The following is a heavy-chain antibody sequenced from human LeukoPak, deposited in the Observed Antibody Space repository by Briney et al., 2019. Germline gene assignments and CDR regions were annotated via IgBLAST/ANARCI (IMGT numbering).Heavy chain of an antibody. D-gene: IGHD5-24*01. CDR3: ARSSVEMATIGHHHYYYYMDV. V-gene: IGHV5-51*01. Sequence: HGESLKISCKGSGYSFTSYWIGWVRQMPGKGLEWMGIIYPGDSDTRYSPSFQGQVTISADKSISTAYLQWSSLKASDTAMYYCARSSVEMATIGHHHYYYYMDVWGKGTTVTVSS. CDR2: IYPGDSDT. J-gene: IGHJ6*03. CDR1: GYSFTSYW.